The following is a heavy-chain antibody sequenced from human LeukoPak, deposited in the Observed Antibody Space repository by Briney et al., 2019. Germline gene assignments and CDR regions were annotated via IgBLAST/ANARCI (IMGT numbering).Heavy chain of an antibody. Sequence: PSETLSLICTVSGGSMSSSRYYWGWIRQPPGKGLEWIVIIYYNGSLYYNPSLKSRVTISLVTSKDQFSLKLSAVTAADTAVYYCARGPTELGAAVKQWLAYWDSYYYYHYGMDGWGQGTTVTVSS. CDR2: IYYNGSL. V-gene: IGHV4-39*01. D-gene: IGHD6-19*01. CDR1: GGSMSSSRYY. CDR3: ARGPTELGAAVKQWLAYWDSYYYYHYGMDG. J-gene: IGHJ6*02.